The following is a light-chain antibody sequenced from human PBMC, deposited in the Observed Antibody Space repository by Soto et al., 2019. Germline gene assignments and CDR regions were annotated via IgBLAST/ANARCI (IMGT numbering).Light chain of an antibody. J-gene: IGKJ1*01. V-gene: IGKV3-20*01. CDR3: QQYGSSHWT. Sequence: EIVMTQSTGTLSLSPGERATLSCRASQSVSSSYLAWYQQKPGQAPRLLIYGASSRATGIPDRFSGSGSGTDCTLTISRLEPEDVAVYYCQQYGSSHWTLGQGTKVDIK. CDR2: GAS. CDR1: QSVSSSY.